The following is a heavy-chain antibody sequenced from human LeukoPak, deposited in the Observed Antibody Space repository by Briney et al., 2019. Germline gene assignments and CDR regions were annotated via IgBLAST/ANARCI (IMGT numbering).Heavy chain of an antibody. CDR1: GFTFSSYS. Sequence: GGSLRLSCAASGFTFSSYSMNWVRQAPGKGLEWVSFISSSSSYIYYADSVKGRFTISRDNAKNSLYLQMNSVRAEDTAVYYCARSREDIVLVPASYWGQGTLVTVSS. D-gene: IGHD2-2*01. CDR2: ISSSSSYI. CDR3: ARSREDIVLVPASY. J-gene: IGHJ4*02. V-gene: IGHV3-21*01.